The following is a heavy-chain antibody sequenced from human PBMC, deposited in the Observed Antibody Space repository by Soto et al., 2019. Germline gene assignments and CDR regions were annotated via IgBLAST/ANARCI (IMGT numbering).Heavy chain of an antibody. CDR2: INAGNGNT. V-gene: IGHV1-3*05. D-gene: IGHD2-21*02. Sequence: QVQLVQSGAEEKKPGASVKVSCNASGYTFTSYAMHWVRQAHGQRLEWMGWINAGNGNTKYSQKFPGRVTITRDTSASTAYMEMSSLRSEDTAVYYCARAWVVVTAPDYWGQGTLVTVSS. CDR1: GYTFTSYA. J-gene: IGHJ4*02. CDR3: ARAWVVVTAPDY.